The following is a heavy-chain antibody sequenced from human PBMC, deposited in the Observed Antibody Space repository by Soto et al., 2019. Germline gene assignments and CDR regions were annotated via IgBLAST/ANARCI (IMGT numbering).Heavy chain of an antibody. CDR3: ARSSTSAHYFDY. CDR1: GGSISSGGYY. Sequence: QVQLQESGPGPVKPSQTLSLTCTVSGGSISSGGYYWSWIRQHPGKGLEWIGYIYYSGSTYYNPSLQRRVTISVDTSKNQFSLKLSSVTAADTAVYYCARSSTSAHYFDYWGQGTLVTVSS. D-gene: IGHD2-2*01. V-gene: IGHV4-31*03. CDR2: IYYSGST. J-gene: IGHJ4*02.